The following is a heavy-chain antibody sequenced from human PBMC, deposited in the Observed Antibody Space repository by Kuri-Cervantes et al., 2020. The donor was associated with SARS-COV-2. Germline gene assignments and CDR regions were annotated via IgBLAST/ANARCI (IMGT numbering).Heavy chain of an antibody. CDR2: INPSGGST. J-gene: IGHJ3*02. D-gene: IGHD2-21*02. CDR1: GYTFTSYY. Sequence: GGSLRLSCKASGYTFTSYYMHWVRQAPGQGLEWMGIINPSGGSTSYAQKFQGRVTMTRDTSTSTVYMELSSLRSEDTAVYYCARSAVVTVIDAFDIWGQGTMVTVSS. V-gene: IGHV1-46*01. CDR3: ARSAVVTVIDAFDI.